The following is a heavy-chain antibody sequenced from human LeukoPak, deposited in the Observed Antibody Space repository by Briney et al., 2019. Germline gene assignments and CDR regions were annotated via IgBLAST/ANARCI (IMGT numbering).Heavy chain of an antibody. CDR2: IYHSGST. V-gene: IGHV4-38-2*02. CDR1: GYSISSGYY. J-gene: IGHJ4*02. D-gene: IGHD2-15*01. CDR3: ARVLGYCSGGSCYSYYFDY. Sequence: SETLSLTCTVSGYSISSGYYWGWIRQPPGKGLEWIGSIYHSGSTYYNPSLKSRVTISVDTSKNQFSLKLSTVTAADTAVYYCARVLGYCSGGSCYSYYFDYWGQGTLVTVSS.